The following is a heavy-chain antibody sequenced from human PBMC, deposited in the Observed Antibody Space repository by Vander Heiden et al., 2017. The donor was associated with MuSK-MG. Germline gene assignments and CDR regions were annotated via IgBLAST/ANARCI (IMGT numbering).Heavy chain of an antibody. J-gene: IGHJ4*01. CDR3: ARRRYYLDY. V-gene: IGHV5-51*01. D-gene: IGHD4-17*01. CDR1: GYTFATYW. CDR2: IYPGDSDT. Sequence: EVQLVQSGAEVKKPGESLKISCKGSGYTFATYWIAWVRQMPGKGLEWMGIIYPGDSDTRYSPSFQGQVTISVDKSINTAYLQWSGLKASDTAIYYCARRRYYLDYWGHGTLVTVSP.